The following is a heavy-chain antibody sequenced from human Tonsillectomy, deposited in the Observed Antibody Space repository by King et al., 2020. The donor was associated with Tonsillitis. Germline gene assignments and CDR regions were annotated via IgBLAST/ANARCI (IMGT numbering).Heavy chain of an antibody. J-gene: IGHJ3*02. CDR2: ISVYNGNT. D-gene: IGHD6-13*01. V-gene: IGHV1-18*04. Sequence: QLVQSGAEVQKPGASVKVSCKASGYTFANYDISWVRQAPGQGLEWMGWISVYNGNTNYAQKLQGRVTMTTDTSTRTAYRERRSLRSDGTAVYYCARGGRPPYSSSWHDAFDIWGQGTMVTVSS. CDR3: ARGGRPPYSSSWHDAFDI. CDR1: GYTFANYD.